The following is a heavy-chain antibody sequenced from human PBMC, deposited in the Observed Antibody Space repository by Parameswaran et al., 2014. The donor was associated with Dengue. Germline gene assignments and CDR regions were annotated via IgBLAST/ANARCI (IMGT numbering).Heavy chain of an antibody. D-gene: IGHD4-17*01. Sequence: SWVRQAPGQGLEWVGTIIPLFGSTNYAQEFQGRVTITADESTNTAYMELSSLISGDTAMYYCAKDGPTVTTAAYFDIWGQGTPGHRLL. J-gene: IGHJ4*02. V-gene: IGHV1-69*15. CDR3: AKDGPTVTTAAYFDI. CDR2: IIPLFGST.